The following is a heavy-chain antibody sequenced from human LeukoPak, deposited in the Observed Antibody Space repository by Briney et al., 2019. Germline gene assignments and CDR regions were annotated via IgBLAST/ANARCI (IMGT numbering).Heavy chain of an antibody. CDR3: ARSVPFDP. V-gene: IGHV1-69*04. Sequence: ASEKVSCKASGGTFSSYAISWVRQAPGQGLEWMGRIIPILGIANYAQKFQGRVTITADKSTSTTYMELSSLRSEDTAVYYCARSVPFDPWGQGTLVTVSS. CDR1: GGTFSSYA. CDR2: IIPILGIA. J-gene: IGHJ5*02.